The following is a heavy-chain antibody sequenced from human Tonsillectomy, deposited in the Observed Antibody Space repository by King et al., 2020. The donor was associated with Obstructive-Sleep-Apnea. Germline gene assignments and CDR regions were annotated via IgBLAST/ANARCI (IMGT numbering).Heavy chain of an antibody. CDR3: ARVPYITGWSGWFDP. Sequence: QLQESGPGLVKPSETLSLTCTVSGCSISSSSYYWGWIRQPPGKGLEGIGSIYYSGSTNYNPSLKSRVTISIDTSKNQFSLNLSSLTAADTAVYYCARVPYITGWSGWFDPWGQGTLVTVSS. CDR1: GCSISSSSYY. CDR2: IYYSGST. J-gene: IGHJ5*02. V-gene: IGHV4-39*07. D-gene: IGHD6-19*01.